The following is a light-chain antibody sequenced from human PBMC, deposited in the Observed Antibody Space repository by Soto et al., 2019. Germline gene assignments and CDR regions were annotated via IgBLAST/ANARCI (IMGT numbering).Light chain of an antibody. V-gene: IGKV3-11*01. CDR2: DAS. CDR1: QSISSS. CDR3: QQRSNSPPFP. J-gene: IGKJ3*01. Sequence: EIVLTQSPATLSLSPGERVILSCRASQSISSSLAWYQQKPGQTPRLLIYDASIRAPGIPARFSGSGAGTDFTLTITSLEPEDVAVYFCQQRSNSPPFPCGPGTKVNLK.